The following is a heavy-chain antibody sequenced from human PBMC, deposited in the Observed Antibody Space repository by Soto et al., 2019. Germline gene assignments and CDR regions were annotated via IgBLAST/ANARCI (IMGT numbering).Heavy chain of an antibody. CDR1: GGTFSSYA. CDR2: IIPIFGTA. V-gene: IGHV1-69*01. CDR3: ARGVLWDGVRYYFDY. D-gene: IGHD3-10*01. Sequence: GPQVKVSCKASGGTFSSYAISWVRQAPGQGLEWMGGIIPIFGTANYAQKFQGRVTITADESTSTAYMELSSLRSEDTAVYYCARGVLWDGVRYYFDYWGQGTLVTVSS. J-gene: IGHJ4*02.